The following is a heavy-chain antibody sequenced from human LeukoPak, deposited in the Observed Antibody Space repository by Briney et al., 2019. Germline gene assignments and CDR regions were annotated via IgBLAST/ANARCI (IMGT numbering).Heavy chain of an antibody. V-gene: IGHV4-39*01. J-gene: IGHJ4*02. D-gene: IGHD2-2*01. CDR1: GGSIGSSRYY. CDR2: IYNTWST. Sequence: SETLSLTCSVSGGSIGSSRYYWAWIRQPPGKGLEWIGSIYNTWSTSYNPSLKSRVTMSVDTSKNQFSLRLSSVTAADTAVYYCARNITSVIPAGSFDYWGQGTLVTVSS. CDR3: ARNITSVIPAGSFDY.